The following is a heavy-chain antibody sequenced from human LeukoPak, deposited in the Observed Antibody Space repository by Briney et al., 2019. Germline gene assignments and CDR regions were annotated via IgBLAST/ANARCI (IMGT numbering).Heavy chain of an antibody. Sequence: GGSLRLSCAASGFTFTSYSMNWVRQAPGKGLEWVSTISGGGGSTYYADSVKGRFTISRDSSKNTLYLQVNSLRAEDTAVYYCAKGGKWDVTPFDYWGQGTLVTVSA. CDR3: AKGGKWDVTPFDY. J-gene: IGHJ4*02. V-gene: IGHV3-23*01. D-gene: IGHD1-26*01. CDR2: ISGGGGST. CDR1: GFTFTSYS.